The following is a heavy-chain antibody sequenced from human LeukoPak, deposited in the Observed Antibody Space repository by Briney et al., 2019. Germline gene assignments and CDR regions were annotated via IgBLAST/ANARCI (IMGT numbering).Heavy chain of an antibody. D-gene: IGHD3-16*01. CDR3: ARVLDLSKRGLDAFDI. Sequence: SETLSLTCTVSSGSISSYYWSWIRQPPGKGLEWIGYVYYSGSTNYNPSLKSRVTISVDTSKNQFSLKLSSVTAADTAVYYCARVLDLSKRGLDAFDIWGQGTMVTVSS. CDR2: VYYSGST. V-gene: IGHV4-59*08. J-gene: IGHJ3*02. CDR1: SGSISSYY.